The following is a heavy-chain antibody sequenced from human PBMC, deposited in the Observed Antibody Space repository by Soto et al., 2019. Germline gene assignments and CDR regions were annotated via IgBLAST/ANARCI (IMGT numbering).Heavy chain of an antibody. D-gene: IGHD6-19*01. V-gene: IGHV4-31*03. Sequence: QVQLQESGPGLVKPSQTLSLTCTVSGGSISSGGYYWSWIRQHPGKDLEWIGYIYYSGSTYYNPSRKRRVIRTVDTSKNQFSLKRSSVTAADTAVYYCARDVAVAGPDYYYGMDVWGQGTTVTVSS. CDR1: GGSISSGGYY. CDR3: ARDVAVAGPDYYYGMDV. CDR2: IYYSGST. J-gene: IGHJ6*02.